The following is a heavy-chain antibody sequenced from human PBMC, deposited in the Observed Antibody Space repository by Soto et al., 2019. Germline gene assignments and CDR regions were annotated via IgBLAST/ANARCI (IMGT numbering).Heavy chain of an antibody. CDR1: GYTFTHYY. V-gene: IGHV1-46*01. D-gene: IGHD2-8*01. CDR2: INPSGGST. J-gene: IGHJ4*02. CDR3: ARPPFPGCINGVCYPCDH. Sequence: ASVKVSCKASGYTFTHYYIHWVRQAPGQGLEWMGMINPSGGSTDYTQKYQGRVTMTTDTSTTTVYMELSSLRSDDTAVYYCARPPFPGCINGVCYPCDHWGQGTLVTVSS.